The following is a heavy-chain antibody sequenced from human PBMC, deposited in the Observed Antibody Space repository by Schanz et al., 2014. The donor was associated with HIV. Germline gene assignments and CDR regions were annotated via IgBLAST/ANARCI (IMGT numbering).Heavy chain of an antibody. D-gene: IGHD3-16*01. V-gene: IGHV3-30*18. J-gene: IGHJ6*02. CDR1: GFSFDSFG. CDR3: AKDRNWYDDRYRGKGNYYYYYGMDV. Sequence: VQLLDSGGGLVQPGGSLRLSCVASGFSFDSFGMHWVRQAPGKGLEWVAVISYDGVNKHFADSVKGRFTISRDNSKNTLYLQVKRLRTEDTAVYFCAKDRNWYDDRYRGKGNYYYYYGMDVWGQGTTVTVSS. CDR2: ISYDGVNK.